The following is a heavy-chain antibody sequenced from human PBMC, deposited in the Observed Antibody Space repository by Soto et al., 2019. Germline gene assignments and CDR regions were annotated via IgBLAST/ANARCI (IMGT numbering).Heavy chain of an antibody. CDR1: GFTFSSYG. V-gene: IGHV3-33*01. J-gene: IGHJ4*02. Sequence: QVQLVESGGGVVQPGRSLRLSCAASGFTFSSYGMHWVRQAPGKGLEWVAVIWYDGSNKYYADSVKGRFTISRDNSKNTLYLQMNILRAEDTAVYYCAREDYDSSGYFLDYWGQGTLVTVSS. D-gene: IGHD3-22*01. CDR2: IWYDGSNK. CDR3: AREDYDSSGYFLDY.